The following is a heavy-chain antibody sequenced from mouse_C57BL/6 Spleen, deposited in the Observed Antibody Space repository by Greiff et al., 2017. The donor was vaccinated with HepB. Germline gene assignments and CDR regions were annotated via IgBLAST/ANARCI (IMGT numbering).Heavy chain of an antibody. J-gene: IGHJ3*01. Sequence: EVQLVESGGDLVKPGGSLKLSCAASGFTFSSYGMSWVRQTPDKRLEWVATICSGGSYTYYPDSVKGRFTISRDNAKNTLYLQMSSLKSEDTAMYYCARHLYDGYSGGFAYWGQGTLVTVSA. CDR3: ARHLYDGYSGGFAY. CDR2: ICSGGSYT. D-gene: IGHD2-3*01. V-gene: IGHV5-6*01. CDR1: GFTFSSYG.